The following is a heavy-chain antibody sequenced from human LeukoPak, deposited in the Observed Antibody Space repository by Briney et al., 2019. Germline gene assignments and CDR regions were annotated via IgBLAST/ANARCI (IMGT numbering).Heavy chain of an antibody. Sequence: SETLSLTCVVYGGSFSGYYWSWIRQPPGKGLEWIGEINHSGSTNYNPSLKSRVTISVDTSKSQFSLKLSSVTAADTAVYYCARAVGATPQYHYYGMDVWGQGTTVTVSS. CDR1: GGSFSGYY. CDR3: ARAVGATPQYHYYGMDV. CDR2: INHSGST. V-gene: IGHV4-34*01. D-gene: IGHD1-26*01. J-gene: IGHJ6*02.